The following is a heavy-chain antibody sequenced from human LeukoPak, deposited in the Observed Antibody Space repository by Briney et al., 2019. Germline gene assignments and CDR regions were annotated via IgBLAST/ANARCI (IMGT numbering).Heavy chain of an antibody. Sequence: GGSLRLSCAASGFTFSSYSMNWVRQAPGKGLEWVSSISSSSSTIYYADSVKGRFTISRDNAKNSLYLQMNSLRAEDTAVYYCARARGYSYGLDYWGQGTLVTVSS. CDR2: ISSSSSTI. V-gene: IGHV3-48*01. D-gene: IGHD5-18*01. J-gene: IGHJ4*02. CDR1: GFTFSSYS. CDR3: ARARGYSYGLDY.